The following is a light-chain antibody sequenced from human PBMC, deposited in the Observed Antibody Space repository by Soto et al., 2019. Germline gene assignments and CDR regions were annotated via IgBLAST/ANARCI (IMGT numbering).Light chain of an antibody. V-gene: IGLV2-14*01. Sequence: QSALTQPASVSGSPGQSITISCTGTSSDIGNYNYVSWYQQHPGKAPKLMISEVSNRPSGVSNRFSGSKSGNTASLTISGLQAEDEADYYCSSYTSTSSYVFGGGTKLPVL. CDR1: SSDIGNYNY. J-gene: IGLJ1*01. CDR2: EVS. CDR3: SSYTSTSSYV.